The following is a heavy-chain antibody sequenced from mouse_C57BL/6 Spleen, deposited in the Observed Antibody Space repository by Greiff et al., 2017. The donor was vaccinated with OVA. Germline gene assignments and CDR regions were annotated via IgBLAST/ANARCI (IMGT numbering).Heavy chain of an antibody. CDR1: GYSITSDY. CDR2: ISYSGST. V-gene: IGHV3-8*01. D-gene: IGHD4-1*01. J-gene: IGHJ1*03. Sequence: EVHLVESGPGLAKPSQTLSLTCSVTGYSITSDYWNWIRKFPGNKLEYMGYISYSGSTYYNPSLKSRISITRDTSKNQYYLQLNSVTTEDTATYYCARLWDGNGFYWYFDVWGTGTTVTVSS. CDR3: ARLWDGNGFYWYFDV.